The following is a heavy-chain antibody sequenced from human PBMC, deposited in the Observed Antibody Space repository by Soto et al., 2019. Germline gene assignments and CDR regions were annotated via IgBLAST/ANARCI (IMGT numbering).Heavy chain of an antibody. J-gene: IGHJ4*02. CDR3: ARDPWAADY. Sequence: GGSLRLSCAASGFTVSTKYMSWVRQAPGKGLEWVSVIYSGGSTFCADSVRGRFTISRDNSKNTANLQMNSLRAEDTAVYYCARDPWAADYWGQGTLVTVSS. CDR1: GFTVSTKY. D-gene: IGHD3-16*01. CDR2: IYSGGST. V-gene: IGHV3-66*01.